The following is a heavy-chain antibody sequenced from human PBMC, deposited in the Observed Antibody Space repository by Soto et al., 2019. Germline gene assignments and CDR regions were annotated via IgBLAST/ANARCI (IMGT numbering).Heavy chain of an antibody. Sequence: EVQLVESGGDLVQPGGSLKLSCAASGFTFSASSMHWVRQASGKGLEWLGRIRSKANSYATAYAASVTGRFTISRDDSKNTAFLQMNSLRAEDTAVYYCTRPYETGEYWGQGTLVNVSS. CDR3: TRPYETGEY. D-gene: IGHD7-27*01. J-gene: IGHJ4*02. CDR2: IRSKANSYAT. CDR1: GFTFSASS. V-gene: IGHV3-73*02.